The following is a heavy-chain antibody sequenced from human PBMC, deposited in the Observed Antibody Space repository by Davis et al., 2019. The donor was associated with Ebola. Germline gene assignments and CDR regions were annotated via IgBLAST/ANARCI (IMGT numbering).Heavy chain of an antibody. Sequence: SVKVSCKASGGTFSSYAISWVRQAPGQGLEWMGRIIPILGTANYAQKFQGRVTITADKSTSTAYMELSSLRSEDTAVYYCASYSKTKTYYYYGMDVWGQGTTVTVSS. V-gene: IGHV1-69*04. J-gene: IGHJ6*02. CDR2: IIPILGTA. CDR3: ASYSKTKTYYYYGMDV. CDR1: GGTFSSYA. D-gene: IGHD2-21*01.